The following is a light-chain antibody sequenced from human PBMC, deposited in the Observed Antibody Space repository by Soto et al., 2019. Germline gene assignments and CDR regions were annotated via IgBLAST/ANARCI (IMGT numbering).Light chain of an antibody. Sequence: QSALTQPASVSGSPGQSITISCTGSSSDVGTYNLVSWYQHHPGKAPKLMISEVVKRPSGVSNRFSGSKSGNTASLTISGLQAEDEADYYCCSYAGSSMFVFGGGTK. CDR1: SSDVGTYNL. V-gene: IGLV2-23*02. CDR3: CSYAGSSMFV. CDR2: EVV. J-gene: IGLJ2*01.